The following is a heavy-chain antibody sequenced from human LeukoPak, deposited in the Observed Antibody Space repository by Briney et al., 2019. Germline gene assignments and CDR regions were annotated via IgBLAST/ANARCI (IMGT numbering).Heavy chain of an antibody. CDR2: ISAYNGNT. Sequence: ASVKVSCKASGYTFTNYGISWVRQAPGQGLEWIGWISAYNGNTNYAQKLQGRVTMTTDTSTSTAYMEVRSLRSDDTAMYYCARQSFGSGSRDDALDIWGQGTRVTVSS. D-gene: IGHD3-10*01. CDR3: ARQSFGSGSRDDALDI. CDR1: GYTFTNYG. V-gene: IGHV1-18*01. J-gene: IGHJ3*02.